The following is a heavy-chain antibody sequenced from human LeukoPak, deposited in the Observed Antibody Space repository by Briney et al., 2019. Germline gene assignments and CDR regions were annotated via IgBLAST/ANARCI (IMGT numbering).Heavy chain of an antibody. CDR1: GFTLSSYW. CDR2: IKQDGSEK. CDR3: ARAVAAAGSY. Sequence: PGGSLRLSCAASGFTLSSYWISWVRQAPGKGLEWVANIKQDGSEKYYVGSVKGRFTISRDNAKDTVYLQVNSLRAEDTAVYYCARAVAAAGSYWGQGTLVTVSS. V-gene: IGHV3-7*04. J-gene: IGHJ4*02. D-gene: IGHD6-13*01.